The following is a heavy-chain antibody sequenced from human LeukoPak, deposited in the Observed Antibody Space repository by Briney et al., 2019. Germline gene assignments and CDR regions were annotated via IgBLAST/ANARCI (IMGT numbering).Heavy chain of an antibody. D-gene: IGHD2-2*01. CDR1: GFTFSSYE. CDR3: ARYPDQTIPYYYYYGMDV. Sequence: GGSLRLSCAASGFTFSSYEMNWVRQAPGKGLEWVSYISSSGSTIYYADSVKGRFTISRDNAKNSLYLQVNSLRAEDTAVYYCARYPDQTIPYYYYYGMDVWGQGTTVTVSS. CDR2: ISSSGSTI. J-gene: IGHJ6*02. V-gene: IGHV3-48*03.